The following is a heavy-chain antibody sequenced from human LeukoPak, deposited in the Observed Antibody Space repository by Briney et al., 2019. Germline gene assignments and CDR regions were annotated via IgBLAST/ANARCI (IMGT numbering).Heavy chain of an antibody. D-gene: IGHD4-17*01. CDR1: GGSISSSSYY. J-gene: IGHJ3*02. CDR2: IYYSGST. V-gene: IGHV4-39*07. CDR3: ALYGVRPDAFDI. Sequence: PSETLSLTCTVSGGSISSSSYYWGWLRQPPGTGLEWFGSIYYSGSTYYNPSLKSRVTISVDTSKNQFSLKLSSVTAADTAVYYCALYGVRPDAFDIWGQGTMVTVSS.